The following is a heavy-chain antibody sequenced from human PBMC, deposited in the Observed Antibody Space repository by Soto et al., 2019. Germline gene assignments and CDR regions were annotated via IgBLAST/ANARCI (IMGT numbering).Heavy chain of an antibody. Sequence: SETLSLTCAVYGGSFSGYDWSWIRQPPGKGLEWIGEINHSGSTNYNPSLKSRVTISVDTSKNQFSLKLSSVTAADTAVYYCARGRGVVTPYYGMDVWGQGTTVTVSS. D-gene: IGHD2-15*01. J-gene: IGHJ6*02. CDR3: ARGRGVVTPYYGMDV. V-gene: IGHV4-34*01. CDR1: GGSFSGYD. CDR2: INHSGST.